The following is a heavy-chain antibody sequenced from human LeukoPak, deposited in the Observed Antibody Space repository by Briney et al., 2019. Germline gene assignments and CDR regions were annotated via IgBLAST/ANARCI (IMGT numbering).Heavy chain of an antibody. CDR1: GYTFTSYD. CDR2: MNPNSGNT. CDR3: ARVLYSSSWYGDYNWFDP. D-gene: IGHD6-13*01. V-gene: IGHV1-8*01. Sequence: ASVKVSCMASGYTFTSYDINWVRQATGQGLEWMGWMNPNSGNTGYAQKFQGRVTMTRNTSISTAYMELSSLRSEDTAVYYCARVLYSSSWYGDYNWFDPWGQGTLVTVSS. J-gene: IGHJ5*02.